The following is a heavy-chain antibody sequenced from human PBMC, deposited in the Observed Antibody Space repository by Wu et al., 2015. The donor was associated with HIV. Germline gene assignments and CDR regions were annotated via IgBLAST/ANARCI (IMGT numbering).Heavy chain of an antibody. CDR2: INPNSGGT. V-gene: IGHV1-2*02. J-gene: IGHJ6*03. D-gene: IGHD2-2*01. CDR1: GYIFNEYY. Sequence: QVQLVQSGPEVKEPGASVKVSCKASGYIFNEYYTHWVRQAPGQGLEWMGWINPNSGGTNYAQKFQGRVTMTRDTSISTAYMELSRLRSDDTAVYYCARGRDIVVVPAAFYYYMDVWGKGTTVTVSS. CDR3: ARGRDIVVVPAAFYYYMDV.